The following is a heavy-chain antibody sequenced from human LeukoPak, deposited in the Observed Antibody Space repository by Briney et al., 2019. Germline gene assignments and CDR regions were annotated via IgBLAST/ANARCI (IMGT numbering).Heavy chain of an antibody. Sequence: SETLSLTCAVYGGSFSGYYWSWIRQPPGKGLEWIGEINHSGSTNYNPSLKSRVTISVDTSKNQFSLKLSSVTAADTAVYYCARGQPYCSGGSCYDYYGMDVWGQGTTVTVSS. CDR3: ARGQPYCSGGSCYDYYGMDV. J-gene: IGHJ6*02. CDR2: INHSGST. V-gene: IGHV4-34*01. CDR1: GGSFSGYY. D-gene: IGHD2-15*01.